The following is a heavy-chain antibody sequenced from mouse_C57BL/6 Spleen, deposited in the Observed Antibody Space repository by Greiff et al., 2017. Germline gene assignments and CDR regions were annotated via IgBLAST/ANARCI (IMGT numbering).Heavy chain of an antibody. CDR2: INPSSGYT. Sequence: QVQLKESGAELARPGASVKMSCKASGYTFTSYTMHWVKQRPGQGLEWIGYINPSSGYTKYNQKFKDKATLTADKSSSTAYMQLSSLTSEDAAVXYGATSESNSCFDDWGQGTTLTVSS. CDR3: ATSESNSCFDD. CDR1: GYTFTSYT. J-gene: IGHJ2*01. V-gene: IGHV1-4*01. D-gene: IGHD2-5*01.